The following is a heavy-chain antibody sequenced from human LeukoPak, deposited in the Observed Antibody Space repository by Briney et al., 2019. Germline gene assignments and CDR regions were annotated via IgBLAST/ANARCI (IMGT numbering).Heavy chain of an antibody. D-gene: IGHD3-9*01. CDR3: ARGLNYDILTGYEYYFDY. Sequence: GGSLRLSCAASGFTFSSYAMSWVRQAPGKGLEWVSYISSSGSTIYYADSVKGRFTISRDNAKNSLYLQMNSLRAEDTAVYYCARGLNYDILTGYEYYFDYWGQGTLVTVSS. V-gene: IGHV3-48*04. CDR1: GFTFSSYA. J-gene: IGHJ4*02. CDR2: ISSSGSTI.